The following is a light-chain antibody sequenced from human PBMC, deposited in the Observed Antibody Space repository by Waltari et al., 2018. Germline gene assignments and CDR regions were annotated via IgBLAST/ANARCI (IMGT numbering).Light chain of an antibody. CDR2: KIS. Sequence: DVVMTQSPLSLPVTLGQPASISCRSSQSLVRSDGNTYLNWFQQRPGQSPRRLIHKISNRDSGVPDRFSGSGSGTDFTLKISRVEAEDVGVYYCMQGTYWPTFGQGTKVEIK. J-gene: IGKJ1*01. CDR1: QSLVRSDGNTY. V-gene: IGKV2-30*02. CDR3: MQGTYWPT.